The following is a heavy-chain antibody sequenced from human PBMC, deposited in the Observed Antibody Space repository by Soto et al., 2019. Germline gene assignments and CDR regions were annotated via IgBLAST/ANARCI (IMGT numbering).Heavy chain of an antibody. CDR3: AKVRIAPAKPFYFDS. J-gene: IGHJ4*02. V-gene: IGHV3-30*18. CDR2: ISNDGSDK. Sequence: QVQLVESGGGVVQPGRSLRLSCVASGFTFKNYAFHWVRQAPGTGLEWVAVISNDGSDKYYADSVKGRFTISRDSSKNTLHLQIDSLRAEDTAVYYCAKVRIAPAKPFYFDSWGQGTLVTVSS. D-gene: IGHD6-13*01. CDR1: GFTFKNYA.